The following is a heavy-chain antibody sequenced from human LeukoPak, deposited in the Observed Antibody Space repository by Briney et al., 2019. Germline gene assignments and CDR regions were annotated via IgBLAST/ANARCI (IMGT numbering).Heavy chain of an antibody. V-gene: IGHV4-39*01. Sequence: PSETLSLTRTVSGVPFSSISYFLGWIRQPPRKGLEWIVYIYYGGSTYYNPSLKSRLSISLGPSKSQFSLKLISVTAADTAVYYCARHPAYSSGWYTIDYWGQGTLVTVSS. D-gene: IGHD6-19*01. CDR3: ARHPAYSSGWYTIDY. CDR1: GVPFSSISYF. CDR2: IYYGGST. J-gene: IGHJ4*02.